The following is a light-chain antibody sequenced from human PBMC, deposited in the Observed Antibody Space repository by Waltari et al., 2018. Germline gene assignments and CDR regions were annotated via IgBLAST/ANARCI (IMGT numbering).Light chain of an antibody. CDR1: SSDVGGYNY. J-gene: IGLJ1*01. V-gene: IGLV2-14*04. Sequence: ITISCTGTSSDVGGYNYVSWYQQHPGKAPKLMIYDVSKRPSGVSNRFSGSKSGNTASLTISGLQAEDEADYYCSSYTSSSTYVFGTGTKVTVL. CDR3: SSYTSSSTYV. CDR2: DVS.